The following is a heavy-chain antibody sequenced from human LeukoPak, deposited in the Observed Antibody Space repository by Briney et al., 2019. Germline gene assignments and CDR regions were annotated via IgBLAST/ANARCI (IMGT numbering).Heavy chain of an antibody. J-gene: IGHJ3*02. D-gene: IGHD2-2*01. CDR2: ISGSGGST. V-gene: IGHV3-23*01. CDR3: AREVSCSSTSCYYSVEAFDI. Sequence: PGGSLRLSCAASGFTFSSYAMSWVRQAPGKGLEWVSAISGSGGSTYYADSVKGRFTISRDNSKNTLYLQMNSLRAEDTAVYYCAREVSCSSTSCYYSVEAFDIWGQGTMVTVSS. CDR1: GFTFSSYA.